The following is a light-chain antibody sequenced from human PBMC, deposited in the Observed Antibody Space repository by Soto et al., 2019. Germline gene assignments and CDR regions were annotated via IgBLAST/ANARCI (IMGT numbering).Light chain of an antibody. CDR3: QQAHSFPRT. CDR2: AAS. Sequence: DIQMTQSPSSVSASVGDRVTISCRASQGIASWLAWYQQKPGKAPELLIFAASSLKSGVPSRFSGSGFGTDFPPTISSLQPEDFATYHCQQAHSFPRTFGQGTKVEI. J-gene: IGKJ1*01. CDR1: QGIASW. V-gene: IGKV1-12*01.